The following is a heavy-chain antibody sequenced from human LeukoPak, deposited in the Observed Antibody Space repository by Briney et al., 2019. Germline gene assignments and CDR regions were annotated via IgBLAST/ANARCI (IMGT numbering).Heavy chain of an antibody. CDR2: INQSGST. CDR3: ASLPAAIENYYYYYGMDV. Sequence: PSETLSLTCAVYGGSFSGYYWSWIRQPPGKGLEWIGEINQSGSTNYNPSLKSRVTISVDTSKNQFSLKLSSVTAADTAVYYCASLPAAIENYYYYYGMDVWGQGTTVTVSS. V-gene: IGHV4-34*01. CDR1: GGSFSGYY. D-gene: IGHD2-2*01. J-gene: IGHJ6*02.